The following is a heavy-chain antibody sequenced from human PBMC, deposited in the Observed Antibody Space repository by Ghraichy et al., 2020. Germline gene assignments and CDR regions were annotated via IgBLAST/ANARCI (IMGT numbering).Heavy chain of an antibody. J-gene: IGHJ4*02. CDR1: GFTFSSYW. Sequence: GGSLRLSCAASGFTFSSYWMSWVRQAPGKGLEWVANIKQDGSEKYYVDSVKGRFTISRDNAKNSLYLQMNSLRAEDTAVYYCASTEWEHYAPFDYWGQGTLVTVSS. CDR2: IKQDGSEK. CDR3: ASTEWEHYAPFDY. D-gene: IGHD1-26*01. V-gene: IGHV3-7*01.